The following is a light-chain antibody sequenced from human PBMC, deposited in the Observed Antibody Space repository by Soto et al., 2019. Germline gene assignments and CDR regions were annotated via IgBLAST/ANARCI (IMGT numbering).Light chain of an antibody. V-gene: IGLV2-14*01. CDR3: SSYTSSSTYV. CDR2: EVS. CDR1: SSDVGGYNY. Sequence: QSALTQPASVSGSPGQSITISCTGTSSDVGGYNYVSWHQLHPGKAPKLLVYEVSNRPSGVSNRFSGSKSGHTASLTISGLQAEDEAEYYCSSYTSSSTYVFGTGTKLTVL. J-gene: IGLJ1*01.